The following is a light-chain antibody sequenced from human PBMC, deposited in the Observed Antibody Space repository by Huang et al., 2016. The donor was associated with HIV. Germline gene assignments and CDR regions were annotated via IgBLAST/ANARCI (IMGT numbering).Light chain of an antibody. CDR1: QTAGSN. J-gene: IGKJ1*01. V-gene: IGKV3-15*01. CDR3: QQYNKWPPGT. Sequence: EVVMTQSPATLSVSPGERATLSCRTRQTAGSNLAWYQQKPGQAPRLLIYSASTRATGVPARFSGSGSGTEFTLTISSLQSEDSGVYYCQQYNKWPPGTFGQGTKVEIK. CDR2: SAS.